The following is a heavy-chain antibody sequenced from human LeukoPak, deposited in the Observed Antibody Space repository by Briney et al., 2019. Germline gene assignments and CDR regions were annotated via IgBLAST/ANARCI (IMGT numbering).Heavy chain of an antibody. CDR3: ASYDHEGGYGDYERGFDY. V-gene: IGHV1-69*13. J-gene: IGHJ4*02. CDR1: GGTFSSYA. CDR2: IIPIFGTA. D-gene: IGHD4-17*01. Sequence: GASVKVSCKASGGTFSSYAISWVRQAPGQGLEWMGGIIPIFGTANYAQRFQGRVTITADESTSTAYMELSSLRSEDTAVYYCASYDHEGGYGDYERGFDYWGQGTLVTVSS.